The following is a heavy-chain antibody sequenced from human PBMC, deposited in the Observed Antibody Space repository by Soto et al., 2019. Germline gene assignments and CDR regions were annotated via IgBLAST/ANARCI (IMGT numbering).Heavy chain of an antibody. V-gene: IGHV3-7*01. CDR1: GFTLSYYW. CDR3: ARDCSGGSCQY. CDR2: IKEDGSEK. Sequence: EVQLMESGGDLVQPGGSLRLSCAASGFTLSYYWMSWVRQAPGKGLEWVANIKEDGSEKYYVDSVKGRFTIYRDNAQNSVFLQMNSLRVEDTAIYYCARDCSGGSCQYWGQGTLVTVSS. J-gene: IGHJ4*02. D-gene: IGHD2-15*01.